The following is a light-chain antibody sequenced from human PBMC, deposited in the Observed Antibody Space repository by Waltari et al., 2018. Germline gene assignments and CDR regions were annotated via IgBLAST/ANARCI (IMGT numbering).Light chain of an antibody. J-gene: IGLJ2*01. CDR1: SSDVGSYNL. Sequence: QSALTQPASVSGSPGQSITVSCTGTSSDVGSYNLVSWYQQHPGKAPKLLIFEVSQLPSGISNRFSCSKSGNTASLTVSGLQAEDGADYYCSSYAGNRSVVFGGGTKLTVL. CDR2: EVS. CDR3: SSYAGNRSVV. V-gene: IGLV2-23*02.